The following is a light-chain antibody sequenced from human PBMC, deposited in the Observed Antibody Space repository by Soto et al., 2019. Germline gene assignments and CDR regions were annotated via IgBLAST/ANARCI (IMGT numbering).Light chain of an antibody. CDR2: DVN. J-gene: IGLJ2*01. CDR3: CSYAGTYTFVV. CDR1: SSDVGGYNC. Sequence: QSALTQPRSVSGSPGQSVTISCTGTSSDVGGYNCVSWYQQHPGKAPKLMIYDVNKRPSGVPDRFSGSKSGNTASLTISGLQTEDEAEYYCCSYAGTYTFVVFGGGTQLTVL. V-gene: IGLV2-11*01.